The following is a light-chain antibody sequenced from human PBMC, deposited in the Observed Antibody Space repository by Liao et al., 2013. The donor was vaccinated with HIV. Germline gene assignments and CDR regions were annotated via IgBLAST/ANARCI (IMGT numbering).Light chain of an antibody. CDR2: QDI. J-gene: IGLJ2*01. V-gene: IGLV3-1*01. CDR3: QTWDNTFVA. CDR1: KLGDKY. Sequence: SYEVTQPPSVSVSPGQTATITCSGDKLGDKYACWFQQKPGQSPVMVIYQDIKRPSGIPERFSASNSGDTATLTISGTQPLDEADYFCQTWDNTFVAFGGGTRLTVL.